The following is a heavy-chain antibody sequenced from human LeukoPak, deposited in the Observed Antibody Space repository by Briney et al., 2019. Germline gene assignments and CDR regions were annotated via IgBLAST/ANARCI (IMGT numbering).Heavy chain of an antibody. Sequence: AASVKASCKASGFTFTSSAMQWVRQARGQRLEWIGWIVVGSGNTNYAQKFQERVTITRDMSTSTAYMELSSLRSEDTAVYYCAAEWAYDFWSGSLAGDAFDIWGQGTMVTVSS. V-gene: IGHV1-58*02. CDR1: GFTFTSSA. CDR3: AAEWAYDFWSGSLAGDAFDI. D-gene: IGHD3-3*01. J-gene: IGHJ3*02. CDR2: IVVGSGNT.